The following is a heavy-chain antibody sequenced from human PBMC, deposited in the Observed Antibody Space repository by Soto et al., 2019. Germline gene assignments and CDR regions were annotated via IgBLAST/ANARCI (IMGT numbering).Heavy chain of an antibody. D-gene: IGHD3-16*01. CDR1: GFTFDDYA. Sequence: PGGSLRLSCAASGFTFDDYAMHWVRQAPGKGLEWVSGISWNSGSIGYADSVKGRLTISRDNAKNSLYLQMNSLRAEDTALYYCAKGGTKNSQYYYYGMDVWGQGTTVTVSS. CDR3: AKGGTKNSQYYYYGMDV. V-gene: IGHV3-9*01. J-gene: IGHJ6*02. CDR2: ISWNSGSI.